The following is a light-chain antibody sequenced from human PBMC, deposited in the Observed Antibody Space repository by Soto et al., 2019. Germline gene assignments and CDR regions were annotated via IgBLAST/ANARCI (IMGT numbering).Light chain of an antibody. CDR1: QSVSSSY. J-gene: IGKJ3*01. Sequence: EVVLTQSPATLSLSPGERATLSCRASQSVSSSYLAWYQQKPGQAPRLLIYGASSRATGIPDRFSGSGSGTGFTLTISRLEPEDFAVYYCQQYGSSPRTFGPGTKVDIK. CDR3: QQYGSSPRT. CDR2: GAS. V-gene: IGKV3-20*01.